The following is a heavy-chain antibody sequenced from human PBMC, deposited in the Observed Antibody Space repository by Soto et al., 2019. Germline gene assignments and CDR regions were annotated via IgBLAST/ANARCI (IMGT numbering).Heavy chain of an antibody. CDR2: IKKDGSEK. CDR1: GFTFSSYW. V-gene: IGHV3-7*01. D-gene: IGHD3-10*01. J-gene: IGHJ4*02. Sequence: EVQLVESGGGLVQPGGSLRLSCAASGFTFSSYWMSWVRQAPGKGLEWVANIKKDGSEKYYVDSVKGRFTIARDNAKNSLYLQMNSLRAEDTAVYYCAREAVLWFGELSLDYWGQGTLVTVSS. CDR3: AREAVLWFGELSLDY.